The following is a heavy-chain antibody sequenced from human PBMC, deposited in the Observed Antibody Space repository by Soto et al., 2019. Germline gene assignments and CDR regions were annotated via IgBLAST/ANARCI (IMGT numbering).Heavy chain of an antibody. D-gene: IGHD2-15*01. CDR3: ARDPIDFSGGSGYSIKDPYFDH. Sequence: ASVKVSCKASGYTFTSYCISWVRQAPGHGLEGMGWISAYNGNTNYAQKLQGRVTMTTDTSTSTAYMELRSLTSDDTAVYYCARDPIDFSGGSGYSIKDPYFDHWGQGTLVTVSS. V-gene: IGHV1-18*01. J-gene: IGHJ4*02. CDR2: ISAYNGNT. CDR1: GYTFTSYC.